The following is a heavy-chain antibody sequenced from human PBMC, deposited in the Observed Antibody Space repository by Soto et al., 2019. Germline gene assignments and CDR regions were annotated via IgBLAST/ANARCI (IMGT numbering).Heavy chain of an antibody. CDR2: IASSGGAI. V-gene: IGHV3-48*02. CDR1: GFTFSSYS. Sequence: GGSLRLSCAASGFTFSSYSMNWGRQAPGKGLEWVSYIASSGGAIYYVDSVKGRFTISRDNGKNSLYLQMNSLIDEDTAVYYCARDRLWAVDIWGQGTMVTVSS. CDR3: ARDRLWAVDI. J-gene: IGHJ3*02.